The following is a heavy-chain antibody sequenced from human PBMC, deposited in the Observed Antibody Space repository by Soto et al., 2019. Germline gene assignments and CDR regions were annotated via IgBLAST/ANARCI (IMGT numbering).Heavy chain of an antibody. CDR2: IWYDGSSK. D-gene: IGHD5-18*01. J-gene: IGHJ4*02. Sequence: QVQLAESGGGVVQPGRSLRLSCAASGFTFSSYGMHWVRQAPGKGLEWVAVIWYDGSSKYYADSVKGRFTISRDNSKNTLYLQMNSLRAEDTAVYYCARDLTAMVTGNDYWGQGTLVTVSS. V-gene: IGHV3-33*01. CDR1: GFTFSSYG. CDR3: ARDLTAMVTGNDY.